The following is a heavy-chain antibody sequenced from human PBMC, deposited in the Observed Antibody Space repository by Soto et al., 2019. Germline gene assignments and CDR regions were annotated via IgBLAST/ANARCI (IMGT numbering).Heavy chain of an antibody. J-gene: IGHJ4*02. CDR2: INPSGGST. D-gene: IGHD3-16*02. V-gene: IGHV1-46*03. CDR3: ARGIEAITFWGGIVGGYDY. CDR1: GYTFTSYY. Sequence: QVQLVQSGAEVKKPGASVKVSCKASGYTFTSYYMHWVRQAPGQGLEWMGIINPSGGSTSYAKKFQGRVNMTRDTSTSTVYMELSSLRDEDTAVYYCARGIEAITFWGGIVGGYDYWGQGTLVTVSS.